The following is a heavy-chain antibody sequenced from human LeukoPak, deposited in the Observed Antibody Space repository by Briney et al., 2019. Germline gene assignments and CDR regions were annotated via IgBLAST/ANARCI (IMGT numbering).Heavy chain of an antibody. CDR1: GITFSNYN. J-gene: IGHJ6*03. CDR2: ITSSSSYT. Sequence: GGSLRLSCAAPGITFSNYNMNWVRQAPGKGLEWISSITSSSSYTFYADSVKGRFTISRDNAKNSLYLQMNSLIAEDTAVYYCARDPHCSSTSCYTNYYYYYMDVWGKGTTVTISS. V-gene: IGHV3-21*04. D-gene: IGHD2-2*02. CDR3: ARDPHCSSTSCYTNYYYYYMDV.